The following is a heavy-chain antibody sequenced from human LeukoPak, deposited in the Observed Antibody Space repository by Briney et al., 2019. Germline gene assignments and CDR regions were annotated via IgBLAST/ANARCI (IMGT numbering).Heavy chain of an antibody. D-gene: IGHD3-9*01. J-gene: IGHJ4*02. CDR3: ARGVWGDVLRYFDWLSAVDY. Sequence: PGGSLRLSWAASGFTFSSYSMNWVRQAPGKGLEWVSSISSSSSYIYYADSVKGRFTISRDNAKNSLYLQMNSLRAEDTAVYYCARGVWGDVLRYFDWLSAVDYWGQGTLVTVSS. CDR2: ISSSSSYI. CDR1: GFTFSSYS. V-gene: IGHV3-21*01.